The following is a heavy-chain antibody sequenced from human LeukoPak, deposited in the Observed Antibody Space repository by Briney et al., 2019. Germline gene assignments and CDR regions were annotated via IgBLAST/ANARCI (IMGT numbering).Heavy chain of an antibody. J-gene: IGHJ4*02. Sequence: GGSLRLSCASSGFTFSSYSMNWVRQAPGKGLEWVSYISSSSSTIYYADSVKGRFTISRDIAKNSLYLQMNSLRAEDTAVYYCATYYDFWSGYSRSYYFDYWGQGNLVTVSS. CDR3: ATYYDFWSGYSRSYYFDY. D-gene: IGHD3-3*01. CDR2: ISSSSSTI. CDR1: GFTFSSYS. V-gene: IGHV3-48*01.